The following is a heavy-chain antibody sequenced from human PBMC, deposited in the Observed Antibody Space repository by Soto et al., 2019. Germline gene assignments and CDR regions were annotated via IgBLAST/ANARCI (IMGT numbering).Heavy chain of an antibody. J-gene: IGHJ6*02. CDR1: GFTFSSYW. V-gene: IGHV3-74*01. CDR2: INSDGSST. D-gene: IGHD3-9*01. Sequence: PGGSLRLSCAASGFTFSSYWMHWVRQAPGKGLVWVSRINSDGSSTSYADSVKGRFTISRDNAKNTLYLQMNSLRAEDTAVYYCARAPRYFDSPGYYYGMDVWGQGTTVTVSS. CDR3: ARAPRYFDSPGYYYGMDV.